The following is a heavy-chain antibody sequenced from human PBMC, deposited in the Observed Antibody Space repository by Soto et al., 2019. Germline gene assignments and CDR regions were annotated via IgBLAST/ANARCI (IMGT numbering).Heavy chain of an antibody. Sequence: ASVKVSCKASGYTFTSYDINWVRQATGQGLEWMGWMNPNSGNTGYAQKFQGRVTMTRNTSISTAYMELSSLRSEDTAVYYCARRGRSTSHDRYYYYYYMDVWGKGTTVTVSS. V-gene: IGHV1-8*01. D-gene: IGHD2-2*01. CDR3: ARRGRSTSHDRYYYYYYMDV. CDR2: MNPNSGNT. CDR1: GYTFTSYD. J-gene: IGHJ6*03.